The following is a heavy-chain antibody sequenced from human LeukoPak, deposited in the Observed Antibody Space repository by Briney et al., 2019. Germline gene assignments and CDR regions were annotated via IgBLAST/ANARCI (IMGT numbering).Heavy chain of an antibody. V-gene: IGHV4-59*01. Sequence: SETLSLTCIVSGGSISSYYWSWIRQPPGKGLEWIGYISYSGSTHYNSSLTSRVAISLDTSKSQFSLKLSSVTAADTAVYYCAREFNWFDPWGQGILVTGSS. CDR2: ISYSGST. CDR1: GGSISSYY. CDR3: AREFNWFDP. J-gene: IGHJ5*02.